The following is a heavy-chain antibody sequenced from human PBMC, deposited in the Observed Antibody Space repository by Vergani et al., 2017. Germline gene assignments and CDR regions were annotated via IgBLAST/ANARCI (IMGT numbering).Heavy chain of an antibody. CDR1: GGSISSYY. CDR2: IYTSGST. V-gene: IGHV4-4*09. Sequence: QVQLQESGPGLVKPSETLSLTCTVSGGSISSYYWSWIRQPPGKGLEWIGYIYTSGSTNYNPSLKSRVTISVDTSKNQFSLKLSSVTAVDTAVYYCARHELGWDFDYWGQGTLVTVSS. D-gene: IGHD2-21*01. CDR3: ARHELGWDFDY. J-gene: IGHJ4*02.